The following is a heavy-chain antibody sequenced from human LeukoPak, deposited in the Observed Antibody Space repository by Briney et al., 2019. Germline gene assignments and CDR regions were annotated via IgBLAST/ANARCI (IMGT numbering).Heavy chain of an antibody. CDR1: GFTFSDYY. D-gene: IGHD3-22*01. CDR3: ARAGDSSGYYIYNWFDP. V-gene: IGHV3-11*04. CDR2: ISSSGSII. J-gene: IGHJ5*02. Sequence: GGSLRLSCAASGFTFSDYYMSWIRQAPGKGLEWVSYISSSGSIIYYADSVKGRFTISRDNAKNSLYLQMNSLRAEDTAVYYCARAGDSSGYYIYNWFDPWGQGTLVTVSS.